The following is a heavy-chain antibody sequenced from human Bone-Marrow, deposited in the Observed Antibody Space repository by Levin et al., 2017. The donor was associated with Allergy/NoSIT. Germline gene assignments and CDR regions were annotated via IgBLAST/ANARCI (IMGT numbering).Heavy chain of an antibody. CDR3: ARDPLLAARGNFYSAGQLDY. J-gene: IGHJ4*02. CDR2: INPSGGNT. D-gene: IGHD2-21*02. CDR1: GYTFNDFN. V-gene: IGHV1-46*02. Sequence: GESLKISCKTSGYTFNDFNIHWVRQAPGQGLEWLGIINPSGGNTRYAQRFQGRITVTSDTSTRTVYMELNSLKSGDTAVYYCARDPLLAARGNFYSAGQLDYWGQGTLLSVSS.